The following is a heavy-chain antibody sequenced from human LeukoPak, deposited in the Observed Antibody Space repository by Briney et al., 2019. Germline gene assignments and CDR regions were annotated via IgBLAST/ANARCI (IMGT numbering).Heavy chain of an antibody. Sequence: GGSLRLSCAASGFTFSSYAMHWVRQAPGKGLEWVAVISYDGSNKCYADSVKGRFTISRDNSKNTLYLQMNSLRAEDTAVYYCARDLDYFDYWGQGTLVTVSS. CDR1: GFTFSSYA. V-gene: IGHV3-30*04. CDR2: ISYDGSNK. J-gene: IGHJ4*02. CDR3: ARDLDYFDY.